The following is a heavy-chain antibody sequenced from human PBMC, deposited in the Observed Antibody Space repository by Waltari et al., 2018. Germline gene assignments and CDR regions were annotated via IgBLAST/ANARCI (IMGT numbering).Heavy chain of an antibody. V-gene: IGHV3-74*01. J-gene: IGHJ4*02. CDR3: VRGMGDGY. CDR1: GFTFSSYG. D-gene: IGHD1-26*01. Sequence: EVQLVESGGGLVQPGGSLRLSCAASGFTFSSYGMTWVRQAPGKGLVWVSRINSDGRIITYADSAKGRFTISRDNAKNTLHLQMNSLRADDTAVYYCVRGMGDGYWGRGSLVTVDS. CDR2: INSDGRII.